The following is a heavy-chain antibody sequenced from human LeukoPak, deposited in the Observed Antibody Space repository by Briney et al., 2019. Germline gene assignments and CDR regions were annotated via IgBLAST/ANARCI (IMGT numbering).Heavy chain of an antibody. D-gene: IGHD6-19*01. Sequence: SQTLSLICAISGDSVSINSATWNWIRQSPSRGLEWLGRSYYWSKWYNDYAVSVKSRITINPDTSTNQLSLQLNSVTPEDTAVYYCARDHGSGWYSYLDDWGQGTLVTVSS. V-gene: IGHV6-1*01. CDR1: GDSVSINSAT. CDR3: ARDHGSGWYSYLDD. CDR2: SYYWSKWYN. J-gene: IGHJ4*02.